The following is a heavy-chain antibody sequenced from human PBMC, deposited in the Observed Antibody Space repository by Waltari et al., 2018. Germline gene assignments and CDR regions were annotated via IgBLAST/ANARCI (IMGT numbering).Heavy chain of an antibody. CDR1: GFTFSSYV. CDR2: IRGSGDST. D-gene: IGHD2-21*02. V-gene: IGHV3-23*01. Sequence: EVQLLESGGGLVQPGGSLRLSCPAYGFTFSSYVMSWVRQAPGKGLEWVSAIRGSGDSTYYADSVKGRCSISRDNSKNTLYLQINNLRAEDTAVYYCAKDTDCGGDCSWYYFDYWGQGTLVTSPQ. J-gene: IGHJ4*02. CDR3: AKDTDCGGDCSWYYFDY.